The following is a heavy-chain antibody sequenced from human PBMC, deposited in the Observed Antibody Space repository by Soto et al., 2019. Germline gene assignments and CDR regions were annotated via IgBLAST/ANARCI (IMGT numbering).Heavy chain of an antibody. D-gene: IGHD3-10*01. CDR1: GYTFTSYD. V-gene: IGHV1-8*01. CDR2: MNPNSGNT. Sequence: ASVKVSCKASGYTFTSYDINWVRQATGQGLEWMGWMNPNSGNTGYAQKFQGRVTMTRNTSISTAYMGLSSLRSEDTAVYYCARGKLWFGEQGYYYYYMDVWGKGTTVTVSS. CDR3: ARGKLWFGEQGYYYYYMDV. J-gene: IGHJ6*03.